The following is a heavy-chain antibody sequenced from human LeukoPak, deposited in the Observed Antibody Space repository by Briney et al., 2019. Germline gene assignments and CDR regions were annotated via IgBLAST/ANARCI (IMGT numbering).Heavy chain of an antibody. D-gene: IGHD4-17*01. V-gene: IGHV3-48*04. CDR1: GFTFSSYS. Sequence: PGGSLRLSCAASGFTFSSYSMNWVRQAPGKGLEWVSYISSSGSTIYYADSVKGRFTISRDNARNSLYLQMNSLRAEDTAVYYCATRIGPYGDYGAFDIWGQGTMVTVSS. J-gene: IGHJ3*02. CDR3: ATRIGPYGDYGAFDI. CDR2: ISSSGSTI.